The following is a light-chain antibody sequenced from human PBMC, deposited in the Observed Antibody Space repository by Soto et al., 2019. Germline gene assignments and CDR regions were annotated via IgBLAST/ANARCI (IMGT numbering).Light chain of an antibody. CDR2: EVS. CDR3: TSYTSSSTLDV. J-gene: IGLJ1*01. V-gene: IGLV2-14*01. CDR1: SSNVGGYNY. Sequence: QSALTQPASVSGFPGQSITISCTGTSSNVGGYNYVSWYQQHPGKAPKLMIYEVSNRPSGVSNRFSGSKSGNTASLTISGLQDEDEADYYCTSYTSSSTLDVFGNGTKVTVL.